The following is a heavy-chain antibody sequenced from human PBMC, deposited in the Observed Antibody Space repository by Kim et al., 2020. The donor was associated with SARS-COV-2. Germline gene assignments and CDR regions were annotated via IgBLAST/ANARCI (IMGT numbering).Heavy chain of an antibody. D-gene: IGHD2-2*01. Sequence: RFTITRDNAKNSLYLQMNSLRAEDTAVYYCARDIHCSSTSWYQWGAFDIWGQGTMVTVSS. CDR3: ARDIHCSSTSWYQWGAFDI. V-gene: IGHV3-11*06. J-gene: IGHJ3*02.